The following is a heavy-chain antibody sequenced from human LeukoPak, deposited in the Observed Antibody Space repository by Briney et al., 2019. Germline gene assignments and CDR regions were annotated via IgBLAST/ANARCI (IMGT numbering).Heavy chain of an antibody. J-gene: IGHJ4*02. CDR1: GFTFSSYA. D-gene: IGHD3-22*01. Sequence: GGSLRLSCAASGFTFSSYAMSWVRQAPGKGLEWVSAISGSGGSTYYADSVKGRFAISRDNSKNTLYLQMNSLRAEDTAVYYCARGFQLYYYDSSGYYFDYWGQGTLVTVSS. CDR3: ARGFQLYYYDSSGYYFDY. V-gene: IGHV3-23*01. CDR2: ISGSGGST.